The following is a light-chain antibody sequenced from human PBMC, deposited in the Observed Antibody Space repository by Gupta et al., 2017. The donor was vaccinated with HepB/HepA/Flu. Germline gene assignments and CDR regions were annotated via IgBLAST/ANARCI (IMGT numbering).Light chain of an antibody. CDR1: QSVSSSY. Sequence: EIVLTQSPGILSLSPGERATLSCRASQSVSSSYLAWYQQKPGQAPRLLIYGASSRATGIPDRFSGSGSGTDFTLTISRLEPEDFAVYYCQQYGSSPPGLTFGGGTKVEIK. CDR2: GAS. J-gene: IGKJ4*01. V-gene: IGKV3-20*01. CDR3: QQYGSSPPGLT.